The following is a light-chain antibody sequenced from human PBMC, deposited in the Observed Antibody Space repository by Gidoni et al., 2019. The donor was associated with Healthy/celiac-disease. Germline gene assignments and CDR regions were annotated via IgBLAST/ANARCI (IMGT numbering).Light chain of an antibody. CDR1: SGHSSYA. CDR2: LNSDGSH. V-gene: IGLV4-69*01. Sequence: LLLPPSPPASASLVPSVKLTCTLSSGHSSYAIAWHQQQPEKGPRYLMKLNSDGSHSKGDGIPDRFSGSSSGAERYLTISSLQSEDEADYYCQTWGTGIQVFGGGTKLTVL. CDR3: QTWGTGIQV. J-gene: IGLJ3*02.